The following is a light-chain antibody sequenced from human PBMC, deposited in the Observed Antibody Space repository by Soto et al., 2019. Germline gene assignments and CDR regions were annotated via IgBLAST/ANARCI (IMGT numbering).Light chain of an antibody. V-gene: IGLV7-46*01. Sequence: QTVVTQEPSLTVSPGGTVTLTCGSSTGAVSSGHYPYWIQQKPGQAPRTVIYDTTNKHSWTPARFSGSVLGGKAALTLSGAQPEDEADYYCLLSYSGTRVFGGGTKVTVL. CDR2: DTT. CDR3: LLSYSGTRV. CDR1: TGAVSSGHY. J-gene: IGLJ3*02.